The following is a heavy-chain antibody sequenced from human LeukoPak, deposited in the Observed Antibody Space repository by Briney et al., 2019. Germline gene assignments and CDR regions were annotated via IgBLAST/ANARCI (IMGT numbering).Heavy chain of an antibody. CDR2: ISGSGGST. Sequence: PGGSLRLSCTASGFTFSSYAMSWVRQAPGKGLEWVSGISGSGGSTYYADSAKGRFTISRDNSKNTLYLQMNSLRAEDTAVYYCAKVLAYYFDYWGQGTLVTVSS. J-gene: IGHJ4*02. CDR1: GFTFSSYA. V-gene: IGHV3-23*01. CDR3: AKVLAYYFDY.